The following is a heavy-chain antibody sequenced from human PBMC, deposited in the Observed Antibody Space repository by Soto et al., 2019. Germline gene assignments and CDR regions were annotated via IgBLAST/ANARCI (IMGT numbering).Heavy chain of an antibody. CDR3: ARGNYYSMDV. V-gene: IGHV3-74*01. Sequence: GGSLRLSCAATGFTFSNYWMHWVRQTPGKGLVWVSRINSDGSTTNYADSVKGRFTISRDSAKNTLYLQMNSLRAEDTAVYYCARGNYYSMDVWGQGTTVTVSS. CDR2: INSDGSTT. CDR1: GFTFSNYW. J-gene: IGHJ6*02.